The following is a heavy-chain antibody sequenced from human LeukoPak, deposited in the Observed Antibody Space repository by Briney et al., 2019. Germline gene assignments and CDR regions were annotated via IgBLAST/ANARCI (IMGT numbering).Heavy chain of an antibody. Sequence: GGSLRLSCAASGFTFSSYWMHWVRQAPGKGLVWASRINTDGSSTSYADSVKGRFTISRDNAKNTLYLQMNSLRAEDTAVYYCATLSRQDAFDIWGQGTMVTVSS. CDR3: ATLSRQDAFDI. J-gene: IGHJ3*02. CDR2: INTDGSST. CDR1: GFTFSSYW. V-gene: IGHV3-74*01.